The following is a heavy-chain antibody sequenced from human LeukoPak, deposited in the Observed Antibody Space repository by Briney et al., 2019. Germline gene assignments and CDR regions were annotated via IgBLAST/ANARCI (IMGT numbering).Heavy chain of an antibody. Sequence: AASVKVSRKASGYTFTSYGISWVRQAPGQGLEWMGWISAYNGNTNCAQKLQGRVTMTTDTSTSTAYMELRSLRSDDTAVYYCARDPGRGHLDYWGQGTLVTVSS. J-gene: IGHJ4*02. CDR1: GYTFTSYG. CDR2: ISAYNGNT. V-gene: IGHV1-18*01. D-gene: IGHD3-10*01. CDR3: ARDPGRGHLDY.